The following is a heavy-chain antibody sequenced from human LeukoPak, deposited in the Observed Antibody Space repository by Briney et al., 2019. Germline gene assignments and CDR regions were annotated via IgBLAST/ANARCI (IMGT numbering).Heavy chain of an antibody. CDR2: IYYSGST. D-gene: IGHD4-11*01. Sequence: SETLSLTCTVSGGSISSSSYYWGWIRQPPGKGLEWIGSIYYSGSTYYNPSLKSRVTISVDTSKSQFSLKLSSVTAADTAVYYCARHRSTVTTHWYFDLWGRGTLVTVSS. CDR1: GGSISSSSYY. J-gene: IGHJ2*01. V-gene: IGHV4-39*01. CDR3: ARHRSTVTTHWYFDL.